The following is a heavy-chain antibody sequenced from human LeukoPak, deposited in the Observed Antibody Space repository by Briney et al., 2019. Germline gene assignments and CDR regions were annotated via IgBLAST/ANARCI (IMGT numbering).Heavy chain of an antibody. V-gene: IGHV1-18*01. CDR2: ISAYNGNT. Sequence: ASVKVSCTASGYTFTSYGISWVRQAPGQGLEWMGWISAYNGNTNYAQKLQGRVTMTTDTSTSTAYVELRSLRSDDTAVYYCARDPNYYDIWGQGTMVTVSS. CDR3: ARDPNYYDI. D-gene: IGHD3-10*01. CDR1: GYTFTSYG. J-gene: IGHJ3*02.